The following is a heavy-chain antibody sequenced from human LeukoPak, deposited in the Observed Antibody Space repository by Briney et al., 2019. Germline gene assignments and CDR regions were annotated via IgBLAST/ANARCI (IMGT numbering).Heavy chain of an antibody. D-gene: IGHD2-21*01. V-gene: IGHV1-69*10. CDR2: IIPKLGRV. J-gene: IGHJ6*02. Sequence: SVKVSCKASGDTVSNYGISWVRQAPGQGLEWMGGIIPKLGRVNYAQKFQGRVMITAVESTNIVNMELNSLRSEDTAVYYCAIRHCGGECHPTNYYYYGIHVWGQGTTVTVSS. CDR3: AIRHCGGECHPTNYYYYGIHV. CDR1: GDTVSNYG.